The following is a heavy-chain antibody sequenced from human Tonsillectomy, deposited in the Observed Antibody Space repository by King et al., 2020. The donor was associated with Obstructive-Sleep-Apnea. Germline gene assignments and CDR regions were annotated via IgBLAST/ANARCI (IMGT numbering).Heavy chain of an antibody. CDR3: ARFFLGTRDAFDI. CDR2: IYYSGST. Sequence: QLQESGPEVVKPSETLSLTCTVSGGSISSSSYYWGWIRQPPGKGLEWIGSIYYSGSTYYNLSLKSRVTISVDTSKNHFSLKLSSVTAADTAVYFCARFFLGTRDAFDIWGQGTMVTVSS. J-gene: IGHJ3*02. CDR1: GGSISSSSYY. V-gene: IGHV4-39*02. D-gene: IGHD3-16*01.